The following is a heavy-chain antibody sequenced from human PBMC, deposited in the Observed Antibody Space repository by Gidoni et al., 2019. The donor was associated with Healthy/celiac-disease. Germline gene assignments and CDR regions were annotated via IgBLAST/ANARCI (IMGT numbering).Heavy chain of an antibody. D-gene: IGHD6-19*01. CDR2: INHSGST. V-gene: IGHV4-34*01. J-gene: IGHJ4*02. CDR1: GGSFSGYY. CDR3: ARRSAVAGTGGFDY. Sequence: QVQLQQRGAGLLKPSETLSPTCAVYGGSFSGYYRSWLRQPPGKGLEWIGEINHSGSTNYNPSLKSRVTISVDTSKNQFSLKLSSVTAADTAVYYCARRSAVAGTGGFDYWGQGTLVTVSS.